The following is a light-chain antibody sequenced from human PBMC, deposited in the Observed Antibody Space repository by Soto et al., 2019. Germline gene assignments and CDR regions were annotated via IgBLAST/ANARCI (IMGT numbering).Light chain of an antibody. J-gene: IGKJ3*01. CDR2: GAS. Sequence: EIALTQSPGTLSVSPGERATLSCRASQSVSSNLAWYQQKPGQAPRLLIYGASSRATGTPDRFSGSGFETDFTLTISRLDPEDVAGYYCQHYDISLFAFGPGTKVDIK. CDR3: QHYDISLFA. V-gene: IGKV3-20*01. CDR1: QSVSSN.